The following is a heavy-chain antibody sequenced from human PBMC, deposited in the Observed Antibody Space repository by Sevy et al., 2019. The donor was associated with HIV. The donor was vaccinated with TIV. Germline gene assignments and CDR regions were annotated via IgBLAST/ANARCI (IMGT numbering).Heavy chain of an antibody. J-gene: IGHJ6*02. CDR3: ARDGQVYSSSSGGYYYYGMDV. Sequence: ASVKVSCKASGYNFNTYGITWVRQAPGQGLEWMGWISSYNGKTNIAQKLQDKFTMTTDTSTSTAYMELRSLRSDDTAVYYCARDGQVYSSSSGGYYYYGMDVWGQGTTVTVSS. CDR1: GYNFNTYG. V-gene: IGHV1-18*01. D-gene: IGHD6-6*01. CDR2: ISSYNGKT.